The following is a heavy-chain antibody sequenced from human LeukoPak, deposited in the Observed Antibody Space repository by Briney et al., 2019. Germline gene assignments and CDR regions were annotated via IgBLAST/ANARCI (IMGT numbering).Heavy chain of an antibody. CDR2: INPNSGGT. V-gene: IGHV1-2*02. CDR3: ATRNGVTATATH. D-gene: IGHD6-25*01. J-gene: IGHJ4*02. CDR1: GYSFTGYY. Sequence: RASVKVSCKTSGYSFTGYYLHWVRQAPGQGLEWMGWINPNSGGTNLAQKFQDRVSMTRDTSISTAYLQWSSLKASDTAMYYCATRNGVTATATHWGQGTQVTVSS.